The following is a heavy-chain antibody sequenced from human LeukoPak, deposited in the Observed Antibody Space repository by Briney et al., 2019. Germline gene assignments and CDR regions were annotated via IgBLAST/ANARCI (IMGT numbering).Heavy chain of an antibody. CDR3: ARDGSSSFDY. CDR2: INHSGST. D-gene: IGHD6-13*01. Sequence: SETLSLTCTVSGVSISDYYWSWVRQPPGKGLEWIGEINHSGSTNYNPSLKSRVTISVDTSKNQFSLKLSSVTAADTAVYYCARDGSSSFDYWGQGTLVTVSS. CDR1: GVSISDYY. V-gene: IGHV4-34*01. J-gene: IGHJ4*02.